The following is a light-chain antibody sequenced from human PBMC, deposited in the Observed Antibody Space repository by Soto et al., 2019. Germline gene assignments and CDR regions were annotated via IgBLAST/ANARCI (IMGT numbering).Light chain of an antibody. CDR3: HPYTTDSPWT. CDR1: QSITTW. Sequence: DIQMTASTYHVSAYEGDSVTITCGASQSITTWLAWYQQRPGKAPKLLIYDVSSLQSGVPSRFSGSGSGTEFTLTISIRYPDDFATYFCHPYTTDSPWTLGEGAKVDIK. CDR2: DVS. V-gene: IGKV1-5*01. J-gene: IGKJ1*01.